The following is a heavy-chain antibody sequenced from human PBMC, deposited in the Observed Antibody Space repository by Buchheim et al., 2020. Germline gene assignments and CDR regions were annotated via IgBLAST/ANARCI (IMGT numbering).Heavy chain of an antibody. J-gene: IGHJ6*02. D-gene: IGHD3-10*01. V-gene: IGHV4-39*07. CDR2: IYYSGNT. CDR1: GGSIGSTNSF. Sequence: QLQLQESGPGLVKPSETLSLNWIVSGGSIGSTNSFWGWIRQPPGKGLEWIGSIYYSGNTYYNPSLKSRVTISLDTSKNQFSLKLTSVTAADTAVYYCARDPSAYVTLVRGVDGMDVWGQGTT. CDR3: ARDPSAYVTLVRGVDGMDV.